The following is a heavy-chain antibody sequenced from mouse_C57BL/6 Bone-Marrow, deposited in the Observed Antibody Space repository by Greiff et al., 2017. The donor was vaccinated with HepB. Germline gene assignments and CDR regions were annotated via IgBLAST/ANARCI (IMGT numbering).Heavy chain of an antibody. CDR1: GFNIKDDY. CDR2: IDPENGDT. CDR3: TMDYGSSYDAMDY. Sequence: EAQLQQSGAELVRPGASVKLSCTASGFNIKDDYMHWVKQRPEQGLEWIGWIDPENGDTEYASKFQGKATITADTSSNTAYLQLSSLTSEDTAVYYCTMDYGSSYDAMDYWGQGTSVTVSS. D-gene: IGHD1-1*01. V-gene: IGHV14-4*01. J-gene: IGHJ4*01.